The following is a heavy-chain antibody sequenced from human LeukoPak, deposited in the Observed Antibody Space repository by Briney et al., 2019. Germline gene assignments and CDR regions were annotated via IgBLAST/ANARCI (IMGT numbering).Heavy chain of an antibody. V-gene: IGHV3-21*04. Sequence: PGGSLRLSCAASGFTFSSYSMNWVRQAPGKGLEWVSSISSSSSYIYYADSVKGRFTISRDNSKNTQYLQMNSLRAEDTAVYYCAKIPTYCGGDCSLWEYYFEYWGQGTLVTVSS. CDR2: ISSSSSYI. CDR3: AKIPTYCGGDCSLWEYYFEY. J-gene: IGHJ4*02. D-gene: IGHD2-21*01. CDR1: GFTFSSYS.